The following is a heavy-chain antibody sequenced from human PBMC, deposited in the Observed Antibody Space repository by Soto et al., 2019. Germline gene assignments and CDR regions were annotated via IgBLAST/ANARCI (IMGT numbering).Heavy chain of an antibody. CDR3: ARSVAVPGAHIDY. V-gene: IGHV4-59*01. CDR1: DGSISGSY. CDR2: VYYTGST. Sequence: SETLSLTCSVSDGSISGSYWSWIRQSPRKGLEWLGYVYYTGSTNYSPSLRSRVSISVDTSKNEFSLRLSSVTAADTAVYFCARSVAVPGAHIDYWGQGTQVTVSS. J-gene: IGHJ4*02. D-gene: IGHD6-19*01.